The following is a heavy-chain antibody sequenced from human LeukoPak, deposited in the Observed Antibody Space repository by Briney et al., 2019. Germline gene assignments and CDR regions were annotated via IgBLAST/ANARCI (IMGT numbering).Heavy chain of an antibody. CDR1: GGSISSNSFY. V-gene: IGHV4-39*01. CDR2: IHYSGST. Sequence: SETLSLTCIVSGGSISSNSFYWGWIRQPPGKGLEWIGSIHYSGSTYYNPSLKSRVTISVDTSKNQFSLKLRSVTAADTAVYYCGHSGIYYLFDYWGQGSLVTVSS. CDR3: GHSGIYYLFDY. D-gene: IGHD1-26*01. J-gene: IGHJ4*02.